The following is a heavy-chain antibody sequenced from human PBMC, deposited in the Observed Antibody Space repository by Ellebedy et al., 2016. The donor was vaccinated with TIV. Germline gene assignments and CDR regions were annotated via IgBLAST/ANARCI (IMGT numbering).Heavy chain of an antibody. CDR1: GFTFSDYA. CDR3: VRTMTSRWEAFDI. D-gene: IGHD1-26*01. Sequence: PGGSLRLSCAASGFTFSDYAMGWVRQAPGKGLQWVSLVSINGGSIHYADSVKGRFIISRDSSKNRLYLQMSSLRAEDTAEYFCVRTMTSRWEAFDIWGQGTMVTVSS. V-gene: IGHV3-23*01. J-gene: IGHJ3*02. CDR2: VSINGGSI.